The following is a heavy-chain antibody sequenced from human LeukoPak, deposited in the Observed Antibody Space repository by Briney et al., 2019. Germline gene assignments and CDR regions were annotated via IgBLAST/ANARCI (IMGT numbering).Heavy chain of an antibody. CDR2: IYYRGST. V-gene: IGHV4-39*07. CDR3: ARKYCSSTSCYNENDAFDI. D-gene: IGHD2-2*02. J-gene: IGHJ3*02. CDR1: GGSISSSSYY. Sequence: PSETLSLTCTVSGGSISSSSYYWDWIRQPPGKGLEWIGNIYYRGSTYYNPSLKSRVTISVDTSENQFSLKLSSVTAADTAVYYCARKYCSSTSCYNENDAFDIWGQGTMVTVSS.